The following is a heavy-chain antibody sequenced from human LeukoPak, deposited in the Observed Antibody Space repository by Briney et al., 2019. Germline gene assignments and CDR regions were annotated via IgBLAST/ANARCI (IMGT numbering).Heavy chain of an antibody. CDR2: ISGCGGNI. V-gene: IGHV3-23*01. J-gene: IGHJ4*02. Sequence: GGSLRLSCAASGFTFSSYTMSWVRQAPGKGLELVSSISGCGGNIYHADSVKGRFTISRDNSKNMLYLQMNSLRAEDTAVYYCWLNRAAIFDYWGQGTLVTVSS. CDR1: GFTFSSYT. D-gene: IGHD5-24*01. CDR3: WLNRAAIFDY.